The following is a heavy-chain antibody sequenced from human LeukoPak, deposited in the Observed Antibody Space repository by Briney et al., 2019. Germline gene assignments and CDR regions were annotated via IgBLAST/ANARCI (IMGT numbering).Heavy chain of an antibody. CDR3: ARDLDDYNDFPPIFQY. CDR2: ISGGGTPT. Sequence: GGSLRLSCVVSGFTFSDYAMSWVRQAPGKGLEWVSAISGGGTPTFYADSVKGRFITSRDNSKNALYLQMNSLRVEDTAVYYCARDLDDYNDFPPIFQYWGQGTQVIVSS. J-gene: IGHJ1*01. D-gene: IGHD5-24*01. V-gene: IGHV3-23*01. CDR1: GFTFSDYA.